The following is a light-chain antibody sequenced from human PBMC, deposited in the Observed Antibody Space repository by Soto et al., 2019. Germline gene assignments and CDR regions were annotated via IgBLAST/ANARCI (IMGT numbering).Light chain of an antibody. J-gene: IGKJ1*01. CDR3: QQYNHYWT. CDR1: QGISSY. CDR2: AAS. V-gene: IGKV1-8*01. Sequence: AIRMTQSPSSLSASTGDRVTITCRASQGISSYLAWYQQKPGKAPKLLIYAASTLQSGVPSRFSGSGSGTDFTLTISSLQPDDFATYYCQQYNHYWTFGQGTKVDIK.